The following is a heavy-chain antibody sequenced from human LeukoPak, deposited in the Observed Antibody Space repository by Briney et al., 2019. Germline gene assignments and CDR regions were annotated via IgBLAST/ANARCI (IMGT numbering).Heavy chain of an antibody. Sequence: GGSLRLSCAASGFTFSTYWMDWVRQAPGKGLVWVSRISIDGSSTKYADSVKGRFTISRDNAKNTLYLQMNSLRAEDTAIYYCARLTTTTSSWGQGTPVTVSS. J-gene: IGHJ5*02. CDR2: ISIDGSST. CDR1: GFTFSTYW. CDR3: ARLTTTTSS. D-gene: IGHD2/OR15-2a*01. V-gene: IGHV3-74*03.